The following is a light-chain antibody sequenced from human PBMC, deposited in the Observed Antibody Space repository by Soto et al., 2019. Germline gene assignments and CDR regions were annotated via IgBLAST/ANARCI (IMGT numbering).Light chain of an antibody. Sequence: VLTQSPANLSLSPVDIATLSCRASQSVSSNLAWYQQKPGQAPRLLIYGTSTRATGIPARFSGSGSGTEFTLTISSLQSEDFAVYYCQQYNNWLGTFGQGTKVDIK. V-gene: IGKV3-15*01. CDR1: QSVSSN. CDR3: QQYNNWLGT. CDR2: GTS. J-gene: IGKJ1*01.